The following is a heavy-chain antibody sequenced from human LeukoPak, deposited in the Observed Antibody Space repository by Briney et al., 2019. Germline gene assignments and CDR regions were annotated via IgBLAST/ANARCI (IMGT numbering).Heavy chain of an antibody. D-gene: IGHD3-16*02. Sequence: GASVKVSCKPSGYTFTRYAMHWVRQAPGQRLEWMGWINAGNGNTKYSQRLQARGTITRDTSASTAYMELSSLRSEDTVVYYCASGVYVWGSYRSNWGQGTLVTVSS. CDR2: INAGNGNT. CDR3: ASGVYVWGSYRSN. V-gene: IGHV1-3*01. CDR1: GYTFTRYA. J-gene: IGHJ4*02.